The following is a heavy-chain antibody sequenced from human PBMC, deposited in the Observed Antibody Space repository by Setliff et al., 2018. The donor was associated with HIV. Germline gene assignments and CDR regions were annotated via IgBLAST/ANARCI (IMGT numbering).Heavy chain of an antibody. V-gene: IGHV4-39*02. CDR1: GDSISSGSYF. J-gene: IGHJ4*02. Sequence: KASETLSLTCSVSGDSISSGSYFWGWIRQTPGKGLEWIGNIYYTGFAYYNPSLKSRVTISLDTSKTHFFLNLTSVTDADTAVYFCTREGRGDPAMATTRIDYWGQGNLVTVSS. CDR3: TREGRGDPAMATTRIDY. D-gene: IGHD1-1*01. CDR2: IYYTGFA.